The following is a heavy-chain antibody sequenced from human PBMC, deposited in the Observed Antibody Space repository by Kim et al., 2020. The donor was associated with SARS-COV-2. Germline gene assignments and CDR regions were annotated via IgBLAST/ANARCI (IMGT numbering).Heavy chain of an antibody. Sequence: ADPVKGRFTISRDNSKNTLYLQMNDLRAEDTATYYCTREYCSSSSCTFDNWGQGALVTVSS. D-gene: IGHD2-15*01. V-gene: IGHV3-33*01. J-gene: IGHJ4*02. CDR3: TREYCSSSSCTFDN.